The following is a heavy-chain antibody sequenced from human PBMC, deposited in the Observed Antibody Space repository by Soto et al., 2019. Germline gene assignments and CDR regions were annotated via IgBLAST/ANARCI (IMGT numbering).Heavy chain of an antibody. D-gene: IGHD3-10*01. CDR2: ISSSGGST. CDR1: GFSFSSYA. V-gene: IGHV3-23*01. Sequence: EVQLLESGGGSVQPGGSLRLSCAASGFSFSSYAMRWVRQAPGKGLEWVSGISSSGGSTYYADSVKGRFTMSRDNSKSTLYLQMNSLRAEDTGVYYCANQGAGVGDFDHWGQGTLVTVSS. CDR3: ANQGAGVGDFDH. J-gene: IGHJ4*02.